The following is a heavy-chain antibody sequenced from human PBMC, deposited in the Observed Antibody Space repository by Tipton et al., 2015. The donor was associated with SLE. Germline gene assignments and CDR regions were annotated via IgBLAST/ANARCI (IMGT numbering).Heavy chain of an antibody. Sequence: SLRLSCAASGFTFSSYWMSWVRQAPGKGLEWVSAISGSGGSTYYADSVKGRFTISRDNSKNTWYLQMNGLRGEDTAVYYCASGGYSSSSAAFDIWGQGTMVTVS. J-gene: IGHJ3*02. V-gene: IGHV3-23*01. CDR1: GFTFSSYW. CDR3: ASGGYSSSSAAFDI. D-gene: IGHD6-6*01. CDR2: ISGSGGST.